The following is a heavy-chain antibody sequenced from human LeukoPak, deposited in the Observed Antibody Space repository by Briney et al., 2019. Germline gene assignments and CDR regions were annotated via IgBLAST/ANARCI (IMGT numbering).Heavy chain of an antibody. D-gene: IGHD2-2*01. CDR1: GFTFSSHW. Sequence: GGSLRLSCAASGFTFSSHWMHWVRQAPGKGLVWVARINGDGSSIRYADSVKGRFTISRDNAKNTLFLQMNSLSDEDTAVYSCARELVVRAGDYFDNWGQGTLVTVSS. J-gene: IGHJ4*02. CDR2: INGDGSSI. V-gene: IGHV3-74*01. CDR3: ARELVVRAGDYFDN.